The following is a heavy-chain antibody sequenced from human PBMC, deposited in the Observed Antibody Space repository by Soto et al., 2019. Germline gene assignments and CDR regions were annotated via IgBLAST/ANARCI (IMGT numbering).Heavy chain of an antibody. V-gene: IGHV4-39*07. CDR3: ARGVGYYDILTGYPTDWYFDL. CDR2: IYYSGST. CDR1: GGSISSSSYY. J-gene: IGHJ2*01. Sequence: PSETLSLTCTVSGGSISSSSYYWGWIRQPPGKGLEWIGSIYYSGSTYYNPSLESRVTISVDTSKNQFSLKLSSVTAADTAVYYCARGVGYYDILTGYPTDWYFDLWGRGTLVTVSS. D-gene: IGHD3-9*01.